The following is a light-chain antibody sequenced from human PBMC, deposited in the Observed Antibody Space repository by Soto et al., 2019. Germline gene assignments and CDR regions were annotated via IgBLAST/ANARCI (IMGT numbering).Light chain of an antibody. V-gene: IGKV3-11*01. Sequence: GQRDTISCRASQSISTYLAWYQAKPGPAPRLRIYIPSSRATGVRARFSGSGSGTDFSLTISSLEPEDVAVYYCQQRSQWPPMTFGQGTRLEI. CDR2: IPS. CDR1: QSISTY. CDR3: QQRSQWPPMT. J-gene: IGKJ5*01.